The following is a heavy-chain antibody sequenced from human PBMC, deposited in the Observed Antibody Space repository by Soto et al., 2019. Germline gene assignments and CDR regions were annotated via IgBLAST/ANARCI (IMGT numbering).Heavy chain of an antibody. CDR3: ARIYQLPTTVWFDP. CDR2: IKQDGSEK. D-gene: IGHD2-2*01. V-gene: IGHV3-7*05. CDR1: GFTFSSYW. Sequence: GGSLRLSCAASGFTFSSYWMSWVRQAPGKGLEWVANIKQDGSEKYYVDSVKGRFTISRDNAKNSLYLQMNSLRAEDTAVYYCARIYQLPTTVWFDPWGQGTLVTVSS. J-gene: IGHJ5*02.